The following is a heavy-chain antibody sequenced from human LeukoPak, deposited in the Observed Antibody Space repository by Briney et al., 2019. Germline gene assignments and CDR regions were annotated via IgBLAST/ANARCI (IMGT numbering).Heavy chain of an antibody. CDR1: GGTFSSYA. CDR3: ARDKENYYDSSGYLNY. V-gene: IGHV1-69*04. J-gene: IGHJ4*02. CDR2: IIPIFGIA. D-gene: IGHD3-22*01. Sequence: ASVKASCKASGGTFSSYAISWVRQAPGQGLEWMGRIIPIFGIANYAQKFQGRVTITADKSTSTAYMELSSLRSEDTAVYYCARDKENYYDSSGYLNYWGQGTLVTVSS.